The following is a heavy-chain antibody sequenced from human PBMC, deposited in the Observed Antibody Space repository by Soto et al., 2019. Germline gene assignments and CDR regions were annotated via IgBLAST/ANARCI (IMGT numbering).Heavy chain of an antibody. CDR2: IKQDGSEK. CDR3: ARADYYDSSGYYCGT. Sequence: PGGSLRLSCAASGFTFRSHWMSWVRQAPGKGLEWVANIKQDGSEKYYVDSVKGRVTISRDNAKNSLYLQMNSLRAEDTAVYYCARADYYDSSGYYCGTWGQGTLVTVSS. D-gene: IGHD3-22*01. CDR1: GFTFRSHW. J-gene: IGHJ5*02. V-gene: IGHV3-7*04.